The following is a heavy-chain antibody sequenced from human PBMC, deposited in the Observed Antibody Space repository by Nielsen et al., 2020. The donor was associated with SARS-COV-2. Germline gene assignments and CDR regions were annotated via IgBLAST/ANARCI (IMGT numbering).Heavy chain of an antibody. CDR2: ISYDGSND. CDR3: ARGNGWGSYFDY. Sequence: GGSLRLPCAASGFTFSSYAMHWVRQAPGKGLEWVAVISYDGSNDYYADSVRGRFTISRDNSKNTLFLQMNSLRAEDTAVYYCARGNGWGSYFDYWGQGTLVTVSS. J-gene: IGHJ4*02. V-gene: IGHV3-30-3*01. CDR1: GFTFSSYA. D-gene: IGHD7-27*01.